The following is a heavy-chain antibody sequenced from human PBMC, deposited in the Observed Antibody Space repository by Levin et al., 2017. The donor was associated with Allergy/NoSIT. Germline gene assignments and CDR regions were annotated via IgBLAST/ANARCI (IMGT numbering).Heavy chain of an antibody. CDR2: IIPILGIA. CDR3: ARSGVVPADKFDP. V-gene: IGHV1-69*02. Sequence: GASVKVSCKASGGTFSSYPISWVRQAPGQGLEWMGRIIPILGIANYAQKFQGRVTITADKSTSTAYMELSSLRSEDTAVYYCARSGVVPADKFDPWGQGTLVTVSS. D-gene: IGHD2-2*01. J-gene: IGHJ5*02. CDR1: GGTFSSYP.